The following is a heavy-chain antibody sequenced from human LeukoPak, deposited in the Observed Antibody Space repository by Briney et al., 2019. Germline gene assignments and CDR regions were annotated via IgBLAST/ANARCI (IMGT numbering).Heavy chain of an antibody. D-gene: IGHD6-19*01. Sequence: PGGSLRLSCAASGFTFVNYAMSWVRQAPGKGLEWVSAVVGGGGTTFYADSVKGRFTISRDNSKNTVYLQINSLRGVDTAVYYCAKARLSTGWAYNDYWGQGALSPSPQ. J-gene: IGHJ4*02. CDR1: GFTFVNYA. CDR3: AKARLSTGWAYNDY. CDR2: VVGGGGTT. V-gene: IGHV3-23*01.